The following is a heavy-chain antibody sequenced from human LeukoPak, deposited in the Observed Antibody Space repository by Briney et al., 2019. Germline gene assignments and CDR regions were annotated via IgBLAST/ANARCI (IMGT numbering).Heavy chain of an antibody. CDR1: GGTFSSYA. J-gene: IGHJ6*03. D-gene: IGHD5-12*01. V-gene: IGHV1-69*05. Sequence: SVKVSCKASGGTFSSYAISWVRQAPGQGLEWMGGIIPIFGTANYAPKFQGRVTITTDESTSTAYMELSSLRSEDTAVYYCASLVATPDDYYYMDVWGKGTTVTVSS. CDR2: IIPIFGTA. CDR3: ASLVATPDDYYYMDV.